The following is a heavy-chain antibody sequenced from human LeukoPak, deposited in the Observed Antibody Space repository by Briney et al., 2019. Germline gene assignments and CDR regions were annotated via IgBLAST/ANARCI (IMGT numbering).Heavy chain of an antibody. J-gene: IGHJ6*03. D-gene: IGHD6-6*01. CDR1: GGTFSSYA. Sequence: ASVKVSCKASGGTFSSYAITWVRQAPGQGLEWMGGIIPIFGTANYAQEFQGRVTITTDESTSTAYMELSSLRSEDTAVYYCARGLLELVRENYYYYYMDVWGKGTTVTISS. V-gene: IGHV1-69*05. CDR2: IIPIFGTA. CDR3: ARGLLELVRENYYYYYMDV.